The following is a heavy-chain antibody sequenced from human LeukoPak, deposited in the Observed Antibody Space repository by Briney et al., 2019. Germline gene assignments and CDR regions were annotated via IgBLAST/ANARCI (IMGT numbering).Heavy chain of an antibody. CDR3: AKGDQQLDY. D-gene: IGHD6-13*01. J-gene: IGHJ4*02. Sequence: GGSLRLSCAASGFTFGNYAMSWVRQAPGKGLEWVAVISYDGSNKYYADSVKGRFTISRDNSKNTLYLQMNSLSAEDTAVYYCAKGDQQLDYWGQGTLVTVSS. V-gene: IGHV3-30*18. CDR2: ISYDGSNK. CDR1: GFTFGNYA.